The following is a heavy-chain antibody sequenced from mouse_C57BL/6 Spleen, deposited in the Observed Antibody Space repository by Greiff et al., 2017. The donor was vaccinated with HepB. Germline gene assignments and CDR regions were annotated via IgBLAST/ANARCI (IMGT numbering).Heavy chain of an antibody. CDR1: GYTFPSDW. V-gene: IGHV1-55*01. D-gene: IGHD1-3*01. J-gene: IGHJ4*01. Sequence: VQLQQPGAELVQSRASLKMSCKASGYTFPSDWLTWVTQMPGQGLEWIGDIYPGSGSTNYNEKFKSKATLTVDTSSSTAYMQLSSLTSEDSAVYYRARRLKYAMDYWGQGTSVTVSS. CDR2: IYPGSGST. CDR3: ARRLKYAMDY.